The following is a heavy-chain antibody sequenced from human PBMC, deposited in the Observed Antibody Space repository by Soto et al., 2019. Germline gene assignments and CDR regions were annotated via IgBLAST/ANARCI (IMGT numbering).Heavy chain of an antibody. Sequence: QVQLVQSGAEVKKPGASVKVSCKASGYTCTSYGISWVRQAPGQGLEWRGWISAYNGNTNYEQKHQGRVTRTTDTTTSTAYRVVRSVRSDDTAVYCCARVPHIRGQRAWLDYWGQGTLVTVSS. CDR2: ISAYNGNT. CDR1: GYTCTSYG. V-gene: IGHV1-18*01. D-gene: IGHD3-22*01. J-gene: IGHJ4*02. CDR3: ARVPHIRGQRAWLDY.